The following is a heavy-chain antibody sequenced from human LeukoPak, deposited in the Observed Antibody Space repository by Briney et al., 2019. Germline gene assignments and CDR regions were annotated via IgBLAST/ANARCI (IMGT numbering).Heavy chain of an antibody. V-gene: IGHV4-39*01. D-gene: IGHD6-13*01. CDR1: GGSISSSSFY. J-gene: IGHJ4*02. CDR3: ARHSVPYSSSWSDY. Sequence: SETLSLTCSVSGGSISSSSFYWGWIRQPPGKGLEWIGSMYDSGSTYHNPSLKSRVTISVDTSKYQCSRTLSSVTAADTVVYYCARHSVPYSSSWSDYWGQGTLVTVSS. CDR2: MYDSGST.